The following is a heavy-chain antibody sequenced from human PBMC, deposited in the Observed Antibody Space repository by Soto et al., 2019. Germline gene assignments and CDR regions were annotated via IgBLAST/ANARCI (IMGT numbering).Heavy chain of an antibody. CDR3: ARGRQWLARFDY. CDR2: INNSGST. J-gene: IGHJ4*02. D-gene: IGHD6-19*01. V-gene: IGHV4-34*01. CDR1: GGSFSGYY. Sequence: SETLSLTCAVYGGSFSGYYWSWIRQPPGKGLEWIGGINNSGSTNYNPSLKSRVTISVDTSKNQFSLKLRSVTAADTAVYYCARGRQWLARFDYWGQGTLVTVSS.